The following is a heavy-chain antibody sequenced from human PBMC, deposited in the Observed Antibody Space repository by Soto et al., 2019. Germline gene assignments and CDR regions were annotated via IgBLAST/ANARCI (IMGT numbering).Heavy chain of an antibody. CDR1: GFTFSNYA. CDR2: ISPSGGGT. V-gene: IGHV3-23*01. CDR3: PTAPHLHSILWLDP. J-gene: IGHJ5*02. D-gene: IGHD3-3*01. Sequence: GGTMRLSCAASGFTFSNYAMTWVRQAPGKGLERVSAISPSGGGTYYADSVKGRFTISRDNSKNTLYLLLNSLRAEDTAVYYCPTAPHLHSILWLDPWGQGTLVTVSS.